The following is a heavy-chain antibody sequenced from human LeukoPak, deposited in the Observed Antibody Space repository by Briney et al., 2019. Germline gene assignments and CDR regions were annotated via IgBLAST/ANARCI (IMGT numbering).Heavy chain of an antibody. J-gene: IGHJ4*02. CDR3: ARAGYSSGWYLEYYFDY. D-gene: IGHD6-19*01. CDR1: GYTFTSYG. Sequence: GASLKVSCKASGYTFTSYGISWVPQAPGQGLEWMGWISAYNGNTNYAQKLQGRVTMTTDTSTSTAYMELRSLRSDDTAVYYCARAGYSSGWYLEYYFDYWGQGTLVTVSS. CDR2: ISAYNGNT. V-gene: IGHV1-18*04.